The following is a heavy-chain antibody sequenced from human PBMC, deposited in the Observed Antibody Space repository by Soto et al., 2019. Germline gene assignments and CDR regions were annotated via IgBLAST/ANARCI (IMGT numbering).Heavy chain of an antibody. J-gene: IGHJ4*02. D-gene: IGHD3-10*01. Sequence: ASVKVSCKASGYTFTSYAMHWVRQAPGQRLEWMGWINAGNGNTKYSQKFQGRVTITRDTSASTAYMELSSLRSEDTAVYYCAVLWFGELLFDYWGQGTLVTVSS. CDR1: GYTFTSYA. V-gene: IGHV1-3*01. CDR3: AVLWFGELLFDY. CDR2: INAGNGNT.